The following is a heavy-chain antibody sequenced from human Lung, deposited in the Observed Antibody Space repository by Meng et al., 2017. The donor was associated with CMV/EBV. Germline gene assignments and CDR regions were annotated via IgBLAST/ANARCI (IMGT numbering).Heavy chain of an antibody. D-gene: IGHD6-6*01. CDR3: TRDIYAGGAARPLNDY. CDR1: GFTFGDYA. V-gene: IGHV3-49*04. Sequence: GGSXRLXCAASGFTFGDYAMSWVRQAPGEGLEWVGFIRSRAYGGTTDYAASVKGRFTISRDDSKNIAYLQMNTLKIEDTAVYYCTRDIYAGGAARPLNDYXGQGXLVTVSS. CDR2: IRSRAYGGTT. J-gene: IGHJ4*02.